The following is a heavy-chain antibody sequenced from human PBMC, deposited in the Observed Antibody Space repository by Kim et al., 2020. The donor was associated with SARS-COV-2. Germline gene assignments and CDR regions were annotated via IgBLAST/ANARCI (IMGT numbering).Heavy chain of an antibody. Sequence: GGSLRLSCAASGFTFSSYSMNWVRQAPGKGLEWVSSISSSSSYIYYADSVKGRFTISRDNSKNSLYLQMNSLRAEDTAVYYCARDLAYCISTSSYYYYIDVWGKGTPVTVSS. D-gene: IGHD2-2*01. CDR1: GFTFSSYS. V-gene: IGHV3-21*01. CDR3: ARDLAYCISTSSYYYYIDV. CDR2: ISSSSSYI. J-gene: IGHJ6*03.